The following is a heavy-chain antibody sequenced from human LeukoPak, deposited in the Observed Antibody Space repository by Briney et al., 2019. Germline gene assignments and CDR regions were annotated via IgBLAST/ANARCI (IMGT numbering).Heavy chain of an antibody. V-gene: IGHV3-30-3*01. Sequence: GGSLRLSCAASGFTFSSYAMHWVRQAPGKGLEWVAVISYDGSNKYYADSVKGRFTISRDNSKNTLYLQVNSLRAEDTAVYYCARDRSRYCSSTSCYTPFDYWGQGTLVTVSS. D-gene: IGHD2-2*02. CDR3: ARDRSRYCSSTSCYTPFDY. CDR2: ISYDGSNK. CDR1: GFTFSSYA. J-gene: IGHJ4*02.